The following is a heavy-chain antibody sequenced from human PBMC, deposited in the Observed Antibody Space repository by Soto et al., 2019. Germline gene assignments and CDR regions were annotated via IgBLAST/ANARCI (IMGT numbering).Heavy chain of an antibody. CDR1: GYTFTSYG. Sequence: ASVKVSCKASGYTFTSYGISWVRQAPGQWLEWMGWISAYNGNTNYAQKLQGRVTMTTDTSTSTAYMELRSLRSDDTAVYYCARVNWDYYDSSGYYWFDYWGQGTLVTVSS. J-gene: IGHJ4*02. V-gene: IGHV1-18*04. CDR3: ARVNWDYYDSSGYYWFDY. D-gene: IGHD3-22*01. CDR2: ISAYNGNT.